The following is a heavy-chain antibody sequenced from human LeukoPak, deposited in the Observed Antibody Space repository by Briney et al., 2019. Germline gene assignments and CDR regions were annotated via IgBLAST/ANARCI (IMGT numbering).Heavy chain of an antibody. D-gene: IGHD3-10*02. CDR3: ARVFGDYFDY. CDR2: IYYSGST. V-gene: IGHV4-39*07. Sequence: PSETLSLTCTVSGGSISSSSYYWGWIRQPTGKGLEWIGSIYYSGSTYYNPPLKSRVTISEDTSKNQFSLKLSSVTAADTAVYYCARVFGDYFDYWGQGTLVTVSS. CDR1: GGSISSSSYY. J-gene: IGHJ4*02.